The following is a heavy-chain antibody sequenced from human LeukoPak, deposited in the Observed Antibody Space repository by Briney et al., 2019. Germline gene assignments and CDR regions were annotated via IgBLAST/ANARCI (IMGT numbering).Heavy chain of an antibody. D-gene: IGHD5-12*01. V-gene: IGHV4-59*01. CDR2: IYYSGST. CDR3: ARVVYSGYDLRGDMDV. J-gene: IGHJ6*03. Sequence: SETLSLTCIVSGGSISTYYWTWIRQPPGKGLEWIGYIYYSGSTNYNPSLKSRVTISVDTSKNQFSLKLSSVTAADAAIYYCARVVYSGYDLRGDMDVWGKGTTVTVSS. CDR1: GGSISTYY.